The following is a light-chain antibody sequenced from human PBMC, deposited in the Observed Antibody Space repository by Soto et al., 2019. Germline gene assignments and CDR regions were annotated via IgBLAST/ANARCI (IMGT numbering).Light chain of an antibody. CDR1: QSISSY. Sequence: DIQMTQSPSSLYASVGDRVTITCRASQSISSYLNWYQQKPGKAPKLLIYAASSLQSGVPSRFRGSGSGTDFTLTIRSLQPEDFATYYCQQSYSTPRTFGHGTKVDIK. CDR2: AAS. V-gene: IGKV1-39*01. CDR3: QQSYSTPRT. J-gene: IGKJ1*01.